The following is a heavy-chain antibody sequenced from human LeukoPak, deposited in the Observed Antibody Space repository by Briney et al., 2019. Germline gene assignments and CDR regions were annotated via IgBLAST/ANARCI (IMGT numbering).Heavy chain of an antibody. Sequence: GGSLRLSCAASGFTFSSYAMSWVRQAPGKGLEWVSAISGSGGSTYYADSVKGRFTISRDNSKNTLYLQMNSLRAEDTAVYYCATLDRLYTELPWFGELLSNFDYWGQGTLVTVSS. V-gene: IGHV3-23*01. J-gene: IGHJ4*02. D-gene: IGHD3-10*01. CDR2: ISGSGGST. CDR3: ATLDRLYTELPWFGELLSNFDY. CDR1: GFTFSSYA.